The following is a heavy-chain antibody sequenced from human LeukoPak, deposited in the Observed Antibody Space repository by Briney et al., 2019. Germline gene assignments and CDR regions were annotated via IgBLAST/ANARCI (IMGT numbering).Heavy chain of an antibody. CDR2: ISYDGSNK. CDR3: AKAVNSVYDSSGPI. D-gene: IGHD3-22*01. Sequence: GRSLRLSCAASGFTFSSYAMHWVRQAPGKGLEWVAVISYDGSNKYYADSVKGRFTISRDNSKNTLYLQMNSLRAEDTAVYYCAKAVNSVYDSSGPIWGQGTMVTVSS. V-gene: IGHV3-30-3*01. J-gene: IGHJ3*02. CDR1: GFTFSSYA.